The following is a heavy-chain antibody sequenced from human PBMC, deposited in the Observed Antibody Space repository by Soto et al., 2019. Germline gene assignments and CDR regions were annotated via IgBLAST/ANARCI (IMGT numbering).Heavy chain of an antibody. CDR3: ARSPSIYDFWSGYYPYWYYYYMDV. J-gene: IGHJ6*03. CDR2: MNPNSGNT. V-gene: IGHV1-8*01. Sequence: ASVKVSCKASGYTFTSYDINWVRQATGQGLEWMGWMNPNSGNTGYAQKFQGRVTMTRNTSISKAYMELSSLRSEDTAVYYCARSPSIYDFWSGYYPYWYYYYMDVWGKGTTVTVSS. D-gene: IGHD3-3*01. CDR1: GYTFTSYD.